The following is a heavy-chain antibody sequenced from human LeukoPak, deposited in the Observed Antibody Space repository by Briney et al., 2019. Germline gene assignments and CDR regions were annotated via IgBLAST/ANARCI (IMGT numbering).Heavy chain of an antibody. CDR2: INTNTGNP. CDR3: ARGSGSYPHDAFDI. D-gene: IGHD1-26*01. J-gene: IGHJ3*02. CDR1: GYTLTSYA. Sequence: ASVKVSCKASGYTLTSYAMNWVRQAPGQGLEWMGWINTNTGNPTYAQGFTGRFVFSLDTSVSTAYLQISSLKAEDTAVYYCARGSGSYPHDAFDIWGQGTMVTVSS. V-gene: IGHV7-4-1*02.